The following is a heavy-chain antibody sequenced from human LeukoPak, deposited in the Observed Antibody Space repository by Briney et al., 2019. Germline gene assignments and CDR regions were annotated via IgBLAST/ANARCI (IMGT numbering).Heavy chain of an antibody. Sequence: SETLSLTCTVSGGSISTYYGSWIRQPAGKGLEWIGRIYISGSTNHNPSLKSRVTMSLDTSKNQFSLKLSSVTAADTAVYYCARVGGSYYDYWGQGTLVTVSS. J-gene: IGHJ4*02. D-gene: IGHD1-26*01. CDR2: IYISGST. V-gene: IGHV4-4*07. CDR3: ARVGGSYYDY. CDR1: GGSISTYY.